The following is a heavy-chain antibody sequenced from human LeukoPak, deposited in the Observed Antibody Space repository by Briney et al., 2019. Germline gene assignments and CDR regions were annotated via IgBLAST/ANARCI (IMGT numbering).Heavy chain of an antibody. CDR2: ISGSGGST. CDR1: GFTFSSYA. D-gene: IGHD3-3*01. V-gene: IGHV3-23*01. CDR3: AKRGEKFLEWLLSPFDY. J-gene: IGHJ4*02. Sequence: GGPLRLSCAASGFTFSSYAMSWVRQAPGKGLEWVSAISGSGGSTYYADSVKGRFTISRDNSKNTLYLQMNSLSAEDTAVYYCAKRGEKFLEWLLSPFDYWGQGTLVTVSS.